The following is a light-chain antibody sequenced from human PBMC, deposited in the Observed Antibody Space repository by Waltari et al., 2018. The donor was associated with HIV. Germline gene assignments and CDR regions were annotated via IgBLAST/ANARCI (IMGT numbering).Light chain of an antibody. V-gene: IGLV1-44*01. CDR1: TSNIGIKT. CDR3: ASWDASLNGWV. CDR2: GNY. Sequence: QSVVTQPPSVSGTPGQTVTISCSGSTSNIGIKTVNWYQHLPGMAPKRLIYGNYPRPSGVPDRFSASKSGTSASLAISGLQSEDEADYYCASWDASLNGWVFGGGTKLTVL. J-gene: IGLJ3*02.